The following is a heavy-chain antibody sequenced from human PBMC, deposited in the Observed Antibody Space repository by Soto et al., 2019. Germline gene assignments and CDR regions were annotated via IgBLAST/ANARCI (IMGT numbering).Heavy chain of an antibody. CDR3: TTDMAGWRFLEWLFEGAVTENFDY. CDR2: IKSKTDGGTT. CDR1: GFTFSNAW. D-gene: IGHD3-3*01. Sequence: PGGSLRLSCAASGFTFSNAWMNWVRQAPGKGLEWVGRIKSKTDGGTTDYAAPVKVRFTISRDDSKNTLYLQMNSLKTEDTAVYYCTTDMAGWRFLEWLFEGAVTENFDYWGQGTLVTVSS. V-gene: IGHV3-15*07. J-gene: IGHJ4*02.